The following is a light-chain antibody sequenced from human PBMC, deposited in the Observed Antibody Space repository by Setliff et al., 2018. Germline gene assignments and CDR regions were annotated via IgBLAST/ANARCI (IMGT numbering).Light chain of an antibody. Sequence: QSALAQPPSVSGTPGQRVSISCSGSGSNIGNNYVCWYQRLPGAAPKLLVHRSDQRPSGVPDRFSGSKSGTSASLTISGLRSEDEADYFCAAWGASLSGPVFGGGTKVTVL. V-gene: IGLV1-47*01. CDR3: AAWGASLSGPV. CDR1: GSNIGNNY. J-gene: IGLJ2*01. CDR2: RSD.